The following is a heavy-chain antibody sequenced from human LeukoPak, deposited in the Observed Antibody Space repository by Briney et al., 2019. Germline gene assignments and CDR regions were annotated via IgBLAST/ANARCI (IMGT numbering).Heavy chain of an antibody. Sequence: GGSLRLSCAASGFTFSTYAIHWVRQAPGKGLEWVAVISYDGSNKYYADSVKGRFTFSRDNSKNTLYLQMSSLRAEDTAVYYCAKSSHQWLGYFDYWGQGTLVTVSS. CDR2: ISYDGSNK. CDR1: GFTFSTYA. D-gene: IGHD6-19*01. J-gene: IGHJ4*02. V-gene: IGHV3-30*04. CDR3: AKSSHQWLGYFDY.